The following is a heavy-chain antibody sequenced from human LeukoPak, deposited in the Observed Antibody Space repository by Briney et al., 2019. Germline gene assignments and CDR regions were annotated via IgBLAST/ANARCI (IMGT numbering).Heavy chain of an antibody. J-gene: IGHJ4*02. D-gene: IGHD3-16*02. CDR3: ARSGDYVWGSYRRYFDY. CDR2: INPNSGGT. Sequence: ASVKVSCKASGGTFSNYAISWVRQAPGQGLEWMGWINPNSGGTNYAQKFQGRVTMTRDTSISTAYMELSRLRSDDTAVYYCARSGDYVWGSYRRYFDYWGQGTLVTVSS. CDR1: GGTFSNYA. V-gene: IGHV1-2*02.